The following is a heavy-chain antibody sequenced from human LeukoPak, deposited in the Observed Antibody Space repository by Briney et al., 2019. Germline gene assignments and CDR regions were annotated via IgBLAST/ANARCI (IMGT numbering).Heavy chain of an antibody. V-gene: IGHV7-4-1*02. J-gene: IGHJ4*02. Sequence: GASVKVSCKASGYTFTNYNMNWVRQAPGQGLEWMGWINTNTGNPTYAQALTGPFVFSLDTSVSTAYLEISSLKAEDTAVYYCARDRAVYSSNWYEFDYWGQGTLVIVSS. CDR3: ARDRAVYSSNWYEFDY. CDR2: INTNTGNP. D-gene: IGHD6-13*01. CDR1: GYTFTNYN.